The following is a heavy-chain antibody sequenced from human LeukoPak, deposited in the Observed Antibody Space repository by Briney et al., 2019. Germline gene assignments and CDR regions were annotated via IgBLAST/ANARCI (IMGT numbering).Heavy chain of an antibody. Sequence: GGSLRLSCAASGFTFSSYRMNWVRQAPGKGLEWVSSISSSSSYIYYADSVKGRFTISRDNAKNSLYLQMNSLRAEDTAVYYCARTRVYCSSTSCYTGYYYYYMDVWGKGTTVTVSS. J-gene: IGHJ6*03. CDR2: ISSSSSYI. CDR1: GFTFSSYR. V-gene: IGHV3-21*01. D-gene: IGHD2-2*02. CDR3: ARTRVYCSSTSCYTGYYYYYMDV.